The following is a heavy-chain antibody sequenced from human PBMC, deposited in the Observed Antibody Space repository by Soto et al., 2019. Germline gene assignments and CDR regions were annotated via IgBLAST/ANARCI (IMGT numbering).Heavy chain of an antibody. V-gene: IGHV3-23*01. CDR3: AKDPSIAGWFGYFDY. CDR2: ISGSGGST. CDR1: GFTFSSYA. J-gene: IGHJ4*02. Sequence: EVQLLESGGGLVQPGGSLRLSYAASGFTFSSYAMSWVRQAPGKGLEWVSAISGSGGSTYYADSVKGRFTISRDNSKNTLYLQMNSLRAEDTAVYYCAKDPSIAGWFGYFDYWGQGTLVTVSS. D-gene: IGHD6-6*01.